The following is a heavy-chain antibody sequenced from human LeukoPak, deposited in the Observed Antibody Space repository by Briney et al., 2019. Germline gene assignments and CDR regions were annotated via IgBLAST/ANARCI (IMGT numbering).Heavy chain of an antibody. CDR2: IKQDGSEK. D-gene: IGHD1-26*01. Sequence: GGSLRLSYAASRFTFSSYAMSWVRQAPGKGLEWVANIKQDGSEKYYVDSVKGRFTISRDNAKNSLYLQMNSLRAEDTAVYYCARDAGELLYYFDYWGQGTLVTVSS. CDR3: ARDAGELLYYFDY. V-gene: IGHV3-7*01. J-gene: IGHJ4*02. CDR1: RFTFSSYA.